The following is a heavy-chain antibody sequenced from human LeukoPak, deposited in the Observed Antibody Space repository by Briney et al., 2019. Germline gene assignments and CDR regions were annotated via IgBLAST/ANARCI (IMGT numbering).Heavy chain of an antibody. CDR2: IYTSGST. Sequence: SETLSLTCTVSGGSISSYYWSWIRQPAGKGLEWIWRIYTSGSTNYNPSLKSRVTMSVDTSKNQFSLKLSSVTAADTAVYYCARTRRRYCSGGSCSNWFDPWGQGTLVTVSS. CDR3: ARTRRRYCSGGSCSNWFDP. J-gene: IGHJ5*02. CDR1: GGSISSYY. V-gene: IGHV4-4*07. D-gene: IGHD2-15*01.